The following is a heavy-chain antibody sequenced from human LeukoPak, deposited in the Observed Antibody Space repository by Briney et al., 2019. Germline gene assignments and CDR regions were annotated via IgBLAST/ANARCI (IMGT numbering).Heavy chain of an antibody. J-gene: IGHJ5*02. CDR1: GGSISSYY. D-gene: IGHD3-10*01. CDR3: ARGLYGSGSYYLLSSFDP. CDR2: IYYSGST. V-gene: IGHV4-59*01. Sequence: SETLSLTCTVSGGSISSYYWSWIRQPPGKGLEWIGYIYYSGSTNYNPSLKSRVTISVDTSKNQFSLKLSSVTAADTAVYYCARGLYGSGSYYLLSSFDPWGQGTLVTVSS.